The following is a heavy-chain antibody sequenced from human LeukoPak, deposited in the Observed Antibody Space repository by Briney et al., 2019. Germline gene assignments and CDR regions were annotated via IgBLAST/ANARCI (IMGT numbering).Heavy chain of an antibody. V-gene: IGHV1-3*01. J-gene: IGHJ4*02. D-gene: IGHD3-10*01. CDR1: GYTFTSYA. Sequence: ASVKVSCKASGYTFTSYAMHWVRQAPGQRLEWMGWINAGNGNTKYSQKFQGRVTITRDTSASTAYMELSSLRSEDTAVYYCARGSVLLWFGEPPTDYWGQGTLVTVSS. CDR2: INAGNGNT. CDR3: ARGSVLLWFGEPPTDY.